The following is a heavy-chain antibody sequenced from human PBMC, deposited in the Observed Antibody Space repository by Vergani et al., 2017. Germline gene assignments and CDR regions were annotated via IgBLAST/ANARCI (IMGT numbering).Heavy chain of an antibody. Sequence: QVQLQESGPGLVKPSETLTLTCDVSDSSIMTNPYWGWFRQSPGEGLEWLGCIHHSGDTHYNSSLKSRVSISIVSSSKFSLSLTSVTAADTAIYYCARHRGSGGFFPSSYVYGMDVWGHGTTVTVSS. J-gene: IGHJ6*02. D-gene: IGHD3-10*01. CDR1: DSSIMTNPY. CDR2: IHHSGDT. CDR3: ARHRGSGGFFPSSYVYGMDV. V-gene: IGHV4-38-2*01.